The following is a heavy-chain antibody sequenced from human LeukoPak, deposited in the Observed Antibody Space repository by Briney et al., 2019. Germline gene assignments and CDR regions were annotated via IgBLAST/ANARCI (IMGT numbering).Heavy chain of an antibody. CDR2: INHSGST. J-gene: IGHJ4*02. D-gene: IGHD1-26*01. Sequence: SETLSLTCAVYGGSFSGYYWSWIRQPPGKGLEWIGEINHSGSTNYNPSLQSRVTISVDTSKNQFSLKLSSVTAADTAVYYCARASSGSYRCSAFDYWGQGTLVTVSS. V-gene: IGHV4-34*01. CDR1: GGSFSGYY. CDR3: ARASSGSYRCSAFDY.